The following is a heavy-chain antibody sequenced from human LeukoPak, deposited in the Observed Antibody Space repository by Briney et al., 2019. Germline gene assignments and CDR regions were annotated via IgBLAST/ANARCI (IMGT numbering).Heavy chain of an antibody. CDR2: IYPGDSDT. D-gene: IGHD2-15*01. Sequence: GESLKISCKGSGYSFTSYWIGWVRQMPGKGLEWMGIIYPGDSDTRYSLSFQGQVTISADKSISTAYLQWSSLKASDTAMYYCARHHTGYCSGGSCYFDYWGQGTLVTVSS. CDR3: ARHHTGYCSGGSCYFDY. J-gene: IGHJ4*02. CDR1: GYSFTSYW. V-gene: IGHV5-51*01.